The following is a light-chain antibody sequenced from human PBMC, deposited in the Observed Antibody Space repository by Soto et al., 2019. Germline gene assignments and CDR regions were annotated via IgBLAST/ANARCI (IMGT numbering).Light chain of an antibody. J-gene: IGLJ1*01. Sequence: QSVLTQPPSVSGAPGQRVTISCTGSSSNIGAGFDVHWYQQLPGTAPRLLIYGNSKRPSGVPDRFSGSKSGTSASLAITGLQAEDEADYYCQSYDSGLSGLYVFGTGTKVTV. CDR3: QSYDSGLSGLYV. CDR2: GNS. CDR1: SSNIGAGFD. V-gene: IGLV1-40*01.